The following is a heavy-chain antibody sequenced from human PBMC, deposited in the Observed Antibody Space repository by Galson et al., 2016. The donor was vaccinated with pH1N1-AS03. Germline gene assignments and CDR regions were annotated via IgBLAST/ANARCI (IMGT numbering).Heavy chain of an antibody. CDR3: AKNTGRSWRLLEFFHH. J-gene: IGHJ1*01. Sequence: SLRLSCAASGFTFSTAAMTWVRQAPGKGLEWVSGVSGSGDKTDHADAVKGRFTISRDNAKKTVYLQLNSLTVEDTAIYYCAKNTGRSWRLLEFFHHRGQGTLVTVSS. V-gene: IGHV3-23*01. D-gene: IGHD1-26*01. CDR2: VSGSGDKT. CDR1: GFTFSTAA.